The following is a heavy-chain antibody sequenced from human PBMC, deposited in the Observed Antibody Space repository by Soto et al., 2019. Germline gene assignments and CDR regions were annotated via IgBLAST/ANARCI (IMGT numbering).Heavy chain of an antibody. CDR2: ISGSGGST. Sequence: EVQLLESGGGLVQPGGSLRLSCAASGFTFSSYAMSWVRQAPGKGLEWVSAISGSGGSTYYADSVKGRFTISRDNSKNTLYLQMNSLRAEDTAVYYCAKGARAAAGTYYGMDVWGQGTTVTVSS. CDR3: AKGARAAAGTYYGMDV. D-gene: IGHD6-13*01. J-gene: IGHJ6*02. V-gene: IGHV3-23*01. CDR1: GFTFSSYA.